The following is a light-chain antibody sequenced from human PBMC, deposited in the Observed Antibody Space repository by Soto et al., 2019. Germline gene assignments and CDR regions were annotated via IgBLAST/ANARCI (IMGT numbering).Light chain of an antibody. J-gene: IGKJ1*01. V-gene: IGKV3-15*01. CDR3: QQYNNWPRT. CDR1: QSVSIN. Sequence: EIVMTQSPVTLSVSVGERAPLSCRASQSVSINLAWFQQKPGQAPRLLIYNTSTRAAGIPSRFSGSGSGTEFTLTISSLQSEDVAVYYCQQYNNWPRTFGQGTKVEIK. CDR2: NTS.